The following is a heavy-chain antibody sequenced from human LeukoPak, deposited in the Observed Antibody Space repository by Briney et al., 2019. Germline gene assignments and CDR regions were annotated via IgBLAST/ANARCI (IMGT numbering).Heavy chain of an antibody. CDR1: GFTFSDFA. CDR3: IRGAASGSYYGFDV. J-gene: IGHJ6*02. CDR2: IRSKANNYAT. Sequence: GGSLRLSCAASGFTFSDFAMSWVRQASGKGLEWVGRIRSKANNYATAYATSVKGRFTLSRDDSKNTAYLQMNSLKTEDTAVYYCIRGAASGSYYGFDVWGQGATVTVSS. V-gene: IGHV3-73*01. D-gene: IGHD1-26*01.